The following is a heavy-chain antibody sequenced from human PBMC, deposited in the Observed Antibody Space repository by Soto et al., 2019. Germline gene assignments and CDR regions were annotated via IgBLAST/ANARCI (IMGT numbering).Heavy chain of an antibody. CDR1: GFSFNTYF. Sequence: PVGSLRLSCTDSGFSFNTYFMDWVRQAPGKGLEWVARILYDGSKEYYADPVKGRFTISRDNSKNTLYLQMDRLRVEDTAVYFCAKGSALMADHWGQGTPVTVSS. CDR2: ILYDGSKE. CDR3: AKGSALMADH. V-gene: IGHV3-30*18. J-gene: IGHJ4*02.